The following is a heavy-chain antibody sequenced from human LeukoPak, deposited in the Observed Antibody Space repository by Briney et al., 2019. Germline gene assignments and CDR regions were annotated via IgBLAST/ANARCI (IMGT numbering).Heavy chain of an antibody. CDR1: GGSTSSSSYY. J-gene: IGHJ4*02. Sequence: SETLSLTCTVSGGSTSSSSYYWGWIRQPPGKGLEWIGSIYYSGSTYYNPSLKSRVTISVDTSKNQFSLKLSSVTAADTAVYYCARLDLHKNDYWGQGTLVTVSS. V-gene: IGHV4-39*01. CDR3: ARLDLHKNDY. CDR2: IYYSGST.